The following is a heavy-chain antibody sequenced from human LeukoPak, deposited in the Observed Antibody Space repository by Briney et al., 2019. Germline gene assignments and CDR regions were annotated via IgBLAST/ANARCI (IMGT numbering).Heavy chain of an antibody. D-gene: IGHD6-6*01. V-gene: IGHV3-30*04. CDR3: ARATGYSRSSGLDY. Sequence: RGCLRLSCAASGFTPTSYAMHWGRQAPGEGLEWVGVISYEGRNKYYAESVKGRFTIYRENSKKTLYLQMNSLRAEDTAVYYCARATGYSRSSGLDYRGQGTLVTVSS. CDR1: GFTPTSYA. J-gene: IGHJ4*02. CDR2: ISYEGRNK.